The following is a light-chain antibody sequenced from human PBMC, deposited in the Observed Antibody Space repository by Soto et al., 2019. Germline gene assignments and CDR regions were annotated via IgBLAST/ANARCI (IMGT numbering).Light chain of an antibody. CDR2: GAS. CDR3: QQYGSSLPLT. J-gene: IGKJ4*01. Sequence: EVVLTQSPGTLSFSSGETATLSCRASQTISSNSVAWYQQKPGQAPSLVIFGASNRATGIPDRFSGSGSGTDFTLTISRLEPEDFAVYYCQQYGSSLPLTFGGGTRVEIK. CDR1: QTISSNS. V-gene: IGKV3-20*01.